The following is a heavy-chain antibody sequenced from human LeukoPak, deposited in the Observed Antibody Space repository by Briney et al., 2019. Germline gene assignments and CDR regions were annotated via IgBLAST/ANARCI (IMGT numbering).Heavy chain of an antibody. J-gene: IGHJ4*02. Sequence: ETLSLTCPVSAASITTYYWSWIRQPAGKGLEWIGRIYTSGSTNYNPSLKSRVTMSVDTSKNQFSLKLSSVTAADTAVYYCARDPGGYSYGYYFDYWGQGTLVTVSS. V-gene: IGHV4-4*07. CDR3: ARDPGGYSYGYYFDY. CDR1: AASITTYY. D-gene: IGHD5-18*01. CDR2: IYTSGST.